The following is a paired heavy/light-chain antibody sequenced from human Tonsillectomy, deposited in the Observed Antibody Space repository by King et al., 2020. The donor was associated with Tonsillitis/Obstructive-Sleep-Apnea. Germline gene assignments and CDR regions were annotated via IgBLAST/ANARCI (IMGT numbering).Light chain of an antibody. CDR1: ALPKKY. CDR2: EDS. CDR3: CSTDSSGNQWV. J-gene: IGLJ3*02. V-gene: IGLV3-10*01. Sequence: SYELTQPPSVSVSPGQTARITCSGDALPKKYAYWYQQKSGQAPVMVIYEDSKRPSTIPERVSGSSSGTMATLTISGAQAEDEADYYCCSTDSSGNQWVFGGGTKLTVL.
Heavy chain of an antibody. Sequence: EVQLFESGGRLVQPGESLRLSCAASGFTFRNFGVYAMSWVRQAPGKGLEWVSTIGGLGREELYADSVKGRFTISRDDSKNTVYLQMNSLRVEDTAVYFCAKDQTYEPEFDVWGQGTRVTVSA. J-gene: IGHJ4*02. CDR3: AKDQTYEPEFDV. V-gene: IGHV3-23*01. D-gene: IGHD2-2*01. CDR2: IGGLGREE. CDR1: GFTFRNFGVYA.